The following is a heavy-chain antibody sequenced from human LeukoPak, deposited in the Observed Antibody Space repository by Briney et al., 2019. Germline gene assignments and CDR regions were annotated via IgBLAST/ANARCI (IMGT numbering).Heavy chain of an antibody. Sequence: ASVKVSCKASGYTFTGYYMHWVRQAPGQGLEWMGWINPNSGGTNYAQKFQGRVTMTRDTSISTAYMELSRLRFDDTAVYYCAREDYSSSCPDYWGQGTLVTVSS. V-gene: IGHV1-2*02. CDR3: AREDYSSSCPDY. CDR2: INPNSGGT. D-gene: IGHD6-13*01. J-gene: IGHJ4*02. CDR1: GYTFTGYY.